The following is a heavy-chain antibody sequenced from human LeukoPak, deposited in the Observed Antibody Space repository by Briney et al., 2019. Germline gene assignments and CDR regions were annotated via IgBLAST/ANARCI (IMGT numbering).Heavy chain of an antibody. J-gene: IGHJ4*02. CDR3: ARVTYGSGSYYVDY. CDR2: INHSGST. CDR1: GGSFSGYY. D-gene: IGHD3-10*01. V-gene: IGHV4-34*01. Sequence: SETLSLTCAVYGGSFSGYYWSWIRQPPGKGLEWIGEINHSGSTNYNPSLKSRVTISVGTSKNQFSLKLSSVTAADTAVYYCARVTYGSGSYYVDYWGQGTLVTVSS.